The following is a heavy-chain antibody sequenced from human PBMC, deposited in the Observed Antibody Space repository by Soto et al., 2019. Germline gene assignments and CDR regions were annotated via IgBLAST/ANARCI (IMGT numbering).Heavy chain of an antibody. D-gene: IGHD2-15*01. CDR2: IIPIFGTA. V-gene: IGHV1-69*13. CDR3: ARDNSAGVVAARPMSGDYGMHV. J-gene: IGHJ6*02. Sequence: EDSVKVSCKASGGTFSSYAISWVRQAPGQWLEWIGGIIPIFGTANYAQKFQGRVTITADESTSTAYMELSSLRHEDTAVYYCARDNSAGVVAARPMSGDYGMHVWCQATTVTVSS. CDR1: GGTFSSYA.